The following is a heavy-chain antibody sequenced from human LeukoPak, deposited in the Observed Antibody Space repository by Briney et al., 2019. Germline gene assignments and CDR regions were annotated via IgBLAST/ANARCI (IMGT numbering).Heavy chain of an antibody. CDR3: ARAAAGWLQAYYFDY. CDR1: GGSISSYY. D-gene: IGHD5-24*01. Sequence: SETLSLTCIVSGGSISSYYWSWIRQPPGKRLEWIGYIDYSGGTNYNPSLKSRVTISVDTSKNQFSLKLSSVTAADTAVYYCARAAAGWLQAYYFDYWGQGTLVTVSS. J-gene: IGHJ4*02. V-gene: IGHV4-59*12. CDR2: IDYSGGT.